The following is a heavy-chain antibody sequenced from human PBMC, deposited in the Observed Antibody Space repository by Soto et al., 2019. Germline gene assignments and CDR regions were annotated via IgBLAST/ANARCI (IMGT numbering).Heavy chain of an antibody. D-gene: IGHD1-20*01. CDR1: GGSISSGGYY. J-gene: IGHJ6*03. CDR2: IYYSGST. V-gene: IGHV4-31*03. Sequence: PSETLSLTCTVSGGSISSGGYYWSWIRQHPGKGLEWIGYIYYSGSTYYNPSLKSRVTISVDTSKNQFSLKLSSVTAADTAVYYCASWSSNWNRVGYYYYMDVWGKGTTVTVSS. CDR3: ASWSSNWNRVGYYYYMDV.